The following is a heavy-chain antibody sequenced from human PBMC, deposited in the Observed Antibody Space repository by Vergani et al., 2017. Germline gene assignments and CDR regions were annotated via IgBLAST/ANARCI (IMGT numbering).Heavy chain of an antibody. Sequence: QVQLVHSGYELKKPGASVKVSCKASGYTFTRYAMNWVGQAPGQGLEWMGWINTNTGNPTYAQGFTGRFVFSLDTSVSTAYLQISSLKAEDTALYYCARGPLNYGSRSPKGGHYWGQGTLGTVSS. D-gene: IGHD3-10*01. J-gene: IGHJ4*02. CDR2: INTNTGNP. CDR1: GYTFTRYA. CDR3: ARGPLNYGSRSPKGGHY. V-gene: IGHV7-4-1*02.